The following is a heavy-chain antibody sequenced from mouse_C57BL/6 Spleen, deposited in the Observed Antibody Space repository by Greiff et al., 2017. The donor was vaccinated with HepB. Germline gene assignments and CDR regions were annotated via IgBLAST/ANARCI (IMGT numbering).Heavy chain of an antibody. J-gene: IGHJ3*01. CDR1: GYTFTSYW. CDR2: IHPNSGST. V-gene: IGHV1-64*01. CDR3: AREGGSSQFAY. Sequence: QVQLKQPGAELVKPGASVKLSCKASGYTFTSYWMHWVKQRPGQGLEWIGMIHPNSGSTNYNEKFKSKATLTVDKSSSTAYMQLSSLTSEDSAVYYCAREGGSSQFAYWGQGTLVTVSA. D-gene: IGHD1-1*01.